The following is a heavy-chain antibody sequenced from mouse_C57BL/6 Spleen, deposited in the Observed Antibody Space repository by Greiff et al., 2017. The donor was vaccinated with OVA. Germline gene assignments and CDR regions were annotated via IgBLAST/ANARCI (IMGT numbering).Heavy chain of an antibody. CDR3: ARRAYYSNAWFAY. D-gene: IGHD2-5*01. J-gene: IGHJ3*01. V-gene: IGHV1-55*01. Sequence: VQLQQPGAELVKPGASVKMSCKASGYTFTSYWITWVKQRPGQGLEWIGDIYPGSGSTNYNEKFTSKATLTVATSSSTAYMQLSSLTSEDSAVYYCARRAYYSNAWFAYWGQGTLVTVSA. CDR2: IYPGSGST. CDR1: GYTFTSYW.